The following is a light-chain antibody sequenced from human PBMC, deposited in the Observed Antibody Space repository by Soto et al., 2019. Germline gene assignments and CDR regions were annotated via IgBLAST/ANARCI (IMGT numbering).Light chain of an antibody. CDR1: SSDVGGHNY. Sequence: QSALTQPASVSGAPGQSITISCTGTSSDVGGHNYVSWYQQHPGKAPKLMIYEVSNRPSGISNRFSGSKSGNTASLTISGLQAEDEADYYCNSYTSSSTLVFGGGTKLTVL. J-gene: IGLJ2*01. CDR3: NSYTSSSTLV. CDR2: EVS. V-gene: IGLV2-14*01.